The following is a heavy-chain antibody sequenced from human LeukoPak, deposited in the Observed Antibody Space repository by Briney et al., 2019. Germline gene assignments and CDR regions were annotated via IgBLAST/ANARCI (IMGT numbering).Heavy chain of an antibody. D-gene: IGHD4-23*01. CDR1: GYSFTSYW. J-gene: IGHJ4*02. V-gene: IGHV5-51*01. CDR2: MYPGDSDT. Sequence: GESLKTSFKGSGYSFTSYWIGWVRQMPGKGLGWMGIMYPGDSDTRYSPSFQGQVTISVDKSISTAYLQWSSLRASETAMYYCGRHLYGGNSAIDYWGQGTLVTVSS. CDR3: GRHLYGGNSAIDY.